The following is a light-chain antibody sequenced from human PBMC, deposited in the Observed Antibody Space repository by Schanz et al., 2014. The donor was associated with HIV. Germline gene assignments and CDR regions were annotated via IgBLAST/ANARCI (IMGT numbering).Light chain of an antibody. CDR2: DVT. J-gene: IGLJ3*02. CDR1: SSDVGSYNY. Sequence: QSALTQPRSVSGSPGQSVTISCTGTSSDVGSYNYVSWYQQRPGKAPKLMIYDVTKRPSGVPDRFSGSKSGNTASLTISGLQAEDEADYYCCSYAGSYPFVVFGGGTKLTVL. CDR3: CSYAGSYPFVV. V-gene: IGLV2-11*01.